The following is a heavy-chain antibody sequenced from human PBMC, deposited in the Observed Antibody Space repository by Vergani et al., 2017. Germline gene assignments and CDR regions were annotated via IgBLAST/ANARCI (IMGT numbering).Heavy chain of an antibody. Sequence: QVQLVQSGAEMKKPGSSVKVSCKSSGGTFSSYTFIWVRLAPGQGLDWMGSIVPILDRKEYAQKFQGRVAITADTSTSTVYMELGSLSSEDTAVYYCARDLGRSQLNSHYGMGVWGQGTTVTVSS. CDR3: ARDLGRSQLNSHYGMGV. CDR2: IVPILDRK. CDR1: GGTFSSYT. J-gene: IGHJ6*02. D-gene: IGHD4-23*01. V-gene: IGHV1-69*08.